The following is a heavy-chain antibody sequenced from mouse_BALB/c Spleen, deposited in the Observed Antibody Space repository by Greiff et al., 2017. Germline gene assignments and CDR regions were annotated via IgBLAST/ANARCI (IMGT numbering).Heavy chain of an antibody. J-gene: IGHJ1*01. V-gene: IGHV5-6*02. CDR3: ARRRGYYYGSSGNWYFDV. CDR1: GFTFSSYG. D-gene: IGHD1-1*01. Sequence: EVKVVESGGDLVKPGGSLKLSCAASGFTFSSYGMSWVRQTPDKRLEWVATISSGGSYTYYPDSVKGRFTISRDNAKNTLYLQMSSLKSEDTAMYYCARRRGYYYGSSGNWYFDVWGAGTTVTVSS. CDR2: ISSGGSYT.